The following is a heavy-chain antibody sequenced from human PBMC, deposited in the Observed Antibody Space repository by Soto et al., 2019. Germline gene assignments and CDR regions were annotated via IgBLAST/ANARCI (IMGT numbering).Heavy chain of an antibody. Sequence: QVQLVESGGGVVQPGRSLRLSCAASGFTFSSYGMHWVRQAPGKGPEWVAVIWYDGSNKYYADSVKGRFTISRDNSKNTLYLQMNSLRAEDTAVYYCARVFRWYFDLWGRGTLVTVSS. CDR2: IWYDGSNK. J-gene: IGHJ2*01. V-gene: IGHV3-33*01. CDR3: ARVFRWYFDL. CDR1: GFTFSSYG.